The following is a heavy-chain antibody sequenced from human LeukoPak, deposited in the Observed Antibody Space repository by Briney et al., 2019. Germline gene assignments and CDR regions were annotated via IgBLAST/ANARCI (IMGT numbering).Heavy chain of an antibody. Sequence: SETLYLTCTVSGGSISIGGYYRSWIRQHPGKGLEWIGYIYYSGSTYYNPSLKSRVTISVDTSKNQFSLKLSSVTAADTAVYYCARLPIADCSGGSCYSYCFDFWGQGTLVTVSS. D-gene: IGHD2-15*01. CDR3: ARLPIADCSGGSCYSYCFDF. CDR1: GGSISIGGYY. CDR2: IYYSGST. V-gene: IGHV4-31*03. J-gene: IGHJ4*02.